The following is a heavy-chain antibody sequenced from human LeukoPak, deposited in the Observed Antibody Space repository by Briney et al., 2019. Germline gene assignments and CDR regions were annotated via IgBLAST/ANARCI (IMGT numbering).Heavy chain of an antibody. D-gene: IGHD3-10*01. J-gene: IGHJ5*02. V-gene: IGHV3-7*01. CDR3: AKGYYYGSLATNWFDP. Sequence: GGSLRLSCAASGFTFSSYWMSWVRQAPGKGLEWVANIKQDGSEKYYVDSVKGRFTISRDNAKNSLYLQMNSLRAEDTAVYYCAKGYYYGSLATNWFDPWGQGTLVTVSS. CDR2: IKQDGSEK. CDR1: GFTFSSYW.